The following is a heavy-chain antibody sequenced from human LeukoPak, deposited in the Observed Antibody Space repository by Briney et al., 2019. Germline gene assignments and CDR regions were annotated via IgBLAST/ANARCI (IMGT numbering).Heavy chain of an antibody. J-gene: IGHJ3*01. CDR1: GYRFTNYW. CDR3: ARPPRDDSSAYYSAFDL. Sequence: GESLKISCKGSGYRFTNYWIVWVRQLPGKGLEWLGIIYPGDSDTRYSPSFQGQVTISADKSISTAYLQWSSLKASDTAMYYCARPPRDDSSAYYSAFDLWGQGTMVTVSS. D-gene: IGHD3-22*01. CDR2: IYPGDSDT. V-gene: IGHV5-51*01.